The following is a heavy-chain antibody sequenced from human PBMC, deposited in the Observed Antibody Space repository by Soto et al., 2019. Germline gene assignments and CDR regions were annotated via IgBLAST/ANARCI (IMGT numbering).Heavy chain of an antibody. CDR3: ARTTVAFYFDC. CDR2: VISNGGST. V-gene: IGHV3-64*01. CDR1: GFTFSTYS. Sequence: GGSLSLSCAASGFTFSTYSMHWVRQAPGKGLEYVSGVISNGGSTFYANSVKGRFAISRDNSRNTLYLQMDSLTADDMAVYYCARTTVAFYFDCWGQGTLVTVSS. J-gene: IGHJ4*02. D-gene: IGHD1-1*01.